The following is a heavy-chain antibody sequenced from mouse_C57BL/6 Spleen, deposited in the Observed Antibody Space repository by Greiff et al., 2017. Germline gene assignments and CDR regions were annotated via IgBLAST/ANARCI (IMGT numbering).Heavy chain of an antibody. CDR2: IWWDDDK. V-gene: IGHV8-8*01. D-gene: IGHD1-1*01. CDR1: GFSLSTFGMG. CDR3: ARSIYYYGSSGTWFAY. J-gene: IGHJ3*01. Sequence: QVTLKESGPGILQPSQTLSLTCSFSGFSLSTFGMGVGWIRQPSGKGLEWLAHIWWDDDKYYNPALKSRLTISKDTSKNQVFLKIANVDTADTATYYCARSIYYYGSSGTWFAYWGQGTLVTVSA.